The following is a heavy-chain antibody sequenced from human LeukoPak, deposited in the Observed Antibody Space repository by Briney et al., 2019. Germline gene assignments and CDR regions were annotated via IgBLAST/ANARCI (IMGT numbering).Heavy chain of an antibody. V-gene: IGHV3-74*01. D-gene: IGHD5-18*01. J-gene: IGHJ4*02. CDR2: INGDGSST. Sequence: GGSLRLSCAASGFTFSSYWMHWVRQAPGKGLVWVSRINGDGSSTSYADSVKGRFTISRDNAKNTLYLQMNSLRAEDTAVYYCARDVGDSYGYRLDNWGQGTLITVSS. CDR1: GFTFSSYW. CDR3: ARDVGDSYGYRLDN.